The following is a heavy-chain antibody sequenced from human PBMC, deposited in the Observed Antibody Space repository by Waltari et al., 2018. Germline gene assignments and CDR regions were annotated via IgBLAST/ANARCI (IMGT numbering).Heavy chain of an antibody. J-gene: IGHJ5*02. Sequence: QVQLQESGPGLVKPSETLSLTCTVSGGSISSHYWSWIRQPPGKGLEWIGYIYYSGSTNYNPSLKSRVTISVDTSKNQFSLKLSSVTAADTAVYYCARELSLTYGDYGTILVNWFDPWGQGTLVTVSS. V-gene: IGHV4-59*11. CDR1: GGSISSHY. CDR3: ARELSLTYGDYGTILVNWFDP. D-gene: IGHD4-17*01. CDR2: IYYSGST.